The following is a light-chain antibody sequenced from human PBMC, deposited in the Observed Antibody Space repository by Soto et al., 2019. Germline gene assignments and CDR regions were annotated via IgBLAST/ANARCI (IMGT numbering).Light chain of an antibody. V-gene: IGLV2-23*02. CDR3: CSYAGRSRV. Sequence: QSVLTQPASVSGSPGQSITISCTGTSSDVGSYNLVSWYQQHPGEAPKLMIYEVSKRPSGVSNRFSGSKSGNTASLAISGLQAEDEADYYCCSYAGRSRVFATGTKVTVL. CDR2: EVS. CDR1: SSDVGSYNL. J-gene: IGLJ1*01.